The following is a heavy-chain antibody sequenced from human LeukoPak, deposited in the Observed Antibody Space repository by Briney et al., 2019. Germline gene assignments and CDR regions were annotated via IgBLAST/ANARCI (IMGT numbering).Heavy chain of an antibody. CDR2: IKQDGSEK. CDR3: ARDRHYYYDSSGYDY. V-gene: IGHV3-7*01. CDR1: GFIFNSYW. Sequence: QSGGSLRLSCAVSGFIFNSYWMSWVRQAPGKGLEWVANIKQDGSEKNYVDSVKGRFTISRDNAKNSLYLQMNSLRAEDTAVYYCARDRHYYYDSSGYDYWGQGTLVTVSS. D-gene: IGHD3-22*01. J-gene: IGHJ4*02.